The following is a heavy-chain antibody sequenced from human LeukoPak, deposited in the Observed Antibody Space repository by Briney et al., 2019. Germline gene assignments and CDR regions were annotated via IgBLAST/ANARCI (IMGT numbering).Heavy chain of an antibody. J-gene: IGHJ5*02. CDR1: GFTFSSYA. V-gene: IGHV3-30*01. D-gene: IGHD7-27*01. CDR2: ISYDGSNK. CDR3: ARAREGLGIPNWFDP. Sequence: RGSLRLSCAASGFTFSSYAMHWFRQAPGKGLEWVAVISYDGSNKYYADSVKGRFTISRDNSKNTLYLQMNSLRAEDTAVYYCARAREGLGIPNWFDPWGQGTLVTVSS.